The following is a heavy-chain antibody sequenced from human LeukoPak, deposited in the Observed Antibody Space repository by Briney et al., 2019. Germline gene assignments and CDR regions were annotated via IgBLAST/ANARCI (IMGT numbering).Heavy chain of an antibody. V-gene: IGHV6-1*01. CDR1: GDSVSSNGFA. CDR3: ARASLQSVYFDC. Sequence: SQTRSLTCAISGDSVSSNGFAWSWIRHSPSRGLEWLGRTYYRSKWNNDYAVSVKSRITINPDTSKDQLSLQLNSVTPEDTAVYYCARASLQSVYFDCWGQGTLVTVSS. J-gene: IGHJ4*02. CDR2: TYYRSKWNN.